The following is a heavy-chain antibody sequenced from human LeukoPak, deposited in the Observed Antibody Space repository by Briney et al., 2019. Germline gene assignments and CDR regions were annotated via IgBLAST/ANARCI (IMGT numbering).Heavy chain of an antibody. CDR2: ISSSSSYI. CDR3: ARERKYDSNFDY. Sequence: GGSLRLSCAASGFTFSSYSMNWVRQAPGKGLEWVSSISSSSSYIYYADSVKGRFTVSRDNAKNTLYLQMNSLRAEDTAVYYCARERKYDSNFDYWGQGTLVTVSS. J-gene: IGHJ4*02. CDR1: GFTFSSYS. V-gene: IGHV3-21*01. D-gene: IGHD1-1*01.